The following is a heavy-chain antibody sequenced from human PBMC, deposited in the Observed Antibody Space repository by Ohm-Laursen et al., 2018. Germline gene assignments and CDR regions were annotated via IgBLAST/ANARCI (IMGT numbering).Heavy chain of an antibody. Sequence: SLRLSCAAPGFTFSSYSMNWVRQAPGKGLEWVSSISSSSSYIYYADSVKGRFTISRDNAKNSLFLQMNSLRAEDTAVYYCARGYYDSSGYYYFDYWGQGTLVTVYS. CDR3: ARGYYDSSGYYYFDY. CDR2: ISSSSSYI. V-gene: IGHV3-21*01. CDR1: GFTFSSYS. D-gene: IGHD3-22*01. J-gene: IGHJ4*02.